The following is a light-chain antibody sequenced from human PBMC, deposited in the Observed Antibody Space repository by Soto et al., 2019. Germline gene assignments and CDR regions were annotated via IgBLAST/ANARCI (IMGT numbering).Light chain of an antibody. Sequence: EIVLTQSPGTLSLSPGERATLSCRASQTISRNLAWYQQRPGQAPSLLIFGASTRASGVPARFSGSGSGTEFTLTISSLQSEDFAVYFCHQYENWPKTFGQGTKVDIK. CDR3: HQYENWPKT. V-gene: IGKV3-15*01. J-gene: IGKJ1*01. CDR2: GAS. CDR1: QTISRN.